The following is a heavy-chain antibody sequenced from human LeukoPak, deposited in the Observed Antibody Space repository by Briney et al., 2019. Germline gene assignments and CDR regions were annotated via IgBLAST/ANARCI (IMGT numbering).Heavy chain of an antibody. V-gene: IGHV3-23*01. CDR3: VKDRRNWADCGADCLDY. CDR1: GFTFSSYA. Sequence: GGSLRLSCAASGFTFSSYAMTWVRQAPGKGLEWVSSIRGSGGSTYHADSVKGRFSISRDNSKNTLYLQLSSLRAEDTAIYYCVKDRRNWADCGADCLDYWGQGTLVTVSS. J-gene: IGHJ4*02. D-gene: IGHD2-21*01. CDR2: IRGSGGST.